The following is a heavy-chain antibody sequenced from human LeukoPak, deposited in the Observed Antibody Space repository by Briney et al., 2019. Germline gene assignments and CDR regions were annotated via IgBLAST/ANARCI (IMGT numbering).Heavy chain of an antibody. J-gene: IGHJ5*02. Sequence: SETLSLTCTVSGGSISSYYWSWIRQPPGKGLERIGYIYYSGSTNYNPSLKSRVTISVDTSKNQFSLKLSSVTAADTAVYYCARVTYCSSTSCGFDPWGQGTLVTVSS. D-gene: IGHD2-2*01. V-gene: IGHV4-59*01. CDR3: ARVTYCSSTSCGFDP. CDR1: GGSISSYY. CDR2: IYYSGST.